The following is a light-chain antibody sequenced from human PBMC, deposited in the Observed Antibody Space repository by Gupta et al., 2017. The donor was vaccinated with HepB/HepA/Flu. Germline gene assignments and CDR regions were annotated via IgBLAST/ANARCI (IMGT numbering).Light chain of an antibody. CDR3: QQDSRYPST. V-gene: IGKV1-16*02. J-gene: IGKJ2*01. CDR2: GPS. CDR1: QDISNY. Sequence: DVQLTQSPASLSASVGDSVTITCRASQDISNYLSWHQMKPGKAPKSLISGPSTLHSGVPSYYNGSGSVTDFTLTINGLKPEDFGTSYCQQDSRYPSTFGQGTELVIK.